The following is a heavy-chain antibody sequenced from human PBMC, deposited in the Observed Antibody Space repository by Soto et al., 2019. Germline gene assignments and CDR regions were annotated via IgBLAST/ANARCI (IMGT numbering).Heavy chain of an antibody. J-gene: IGHJ6*02. D-gene: IGHD1-1*01. CDR2: ISSSSSYI. V-gene: IGHV3-21*01. CDR3: ARAIGRDGSYKYGMDV. CDR1: GFTFSSYS. Sequence: PVGSLRLSCAASGFTFSSYSMNWVRQAPGKGLEWVSSISSSSSYIYYADSVKGRFTISRDNARNSLYLQMNSLRAEDTAVYYCARAIGRDGSYKYGMDVWGQGTTVTVSS.